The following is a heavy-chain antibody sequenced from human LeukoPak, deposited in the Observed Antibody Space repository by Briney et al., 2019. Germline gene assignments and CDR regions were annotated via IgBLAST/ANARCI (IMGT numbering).Heavy chain of an antibody. J-gene: IGHJ5*02. CDR3: ARDKGRIYSSGWYGFDP. Sequence: GASVKVSCKASGCTFTSYYMHWVRQAPGQGLEWMGWINPNSGGTNYAQKFQGRVTMTRDTSISTAYMELSRLRSDDTAVYYCARDKGRIYSSGWYGFDPWGQGTLVTVSS. CDR1: GCTFTSYY. CDR2: INPNSGGT. V-gene: IGHV1-2*02. D-gene: IGHD6-13*01.